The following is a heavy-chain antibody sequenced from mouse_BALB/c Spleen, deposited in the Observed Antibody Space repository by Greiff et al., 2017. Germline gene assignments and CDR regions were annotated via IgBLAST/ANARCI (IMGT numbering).Heavy chain of an antibody. Sequence: EVQVVDSGGDLVKPGGSLKLSCAASGFTFSSYGMSWVRQTPEKRLEWVATISSGGGNTYYPDSVKGRFTISRDNAKNNLYLQMSSLRSEDTALYYCARAYYGKDYYAMDYWGQGTSVTVSS. CDR2: ISSGGGNT. CDR1: GFTFSSYG. CDR3: ARAYYGKDYYAMDY. J-gene: IGHJ4*01. V-gene: IGHV5-9*03. D-gene: IGHD2-1*01.